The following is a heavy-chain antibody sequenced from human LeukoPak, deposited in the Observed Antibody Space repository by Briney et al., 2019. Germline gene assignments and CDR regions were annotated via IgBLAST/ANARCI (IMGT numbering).Heavy chain of an antibody. Sequence: KPSETLSLTCTVSGGSISSYYWSWIRQPPGKGLEWIGYIYYSGSTNYNPSLKSRVTISVDTSKNQFSLKLSSVTAADTAVYYCARGQSGWFPVTDYYYYYMDVWGKGTTVTVSS. D-gene: IGHD6-19*01. CDR2: IYYSGST. CDR1: GGSISSYY. CDR3: ARGQSGWFPVTDYYYYYMDV. J-gene: IGHJ6*03. V-gene: IGHV4-59*01.